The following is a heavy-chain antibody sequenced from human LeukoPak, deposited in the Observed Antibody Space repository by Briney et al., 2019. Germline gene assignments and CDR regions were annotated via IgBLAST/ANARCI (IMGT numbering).Heavy chain of an antibody. Sequence: SETLSLTCTVSGGSISSYYWSWIRQPAGKGLEWIGRIYTSGSTNYNPSLKSRVTMSVDTSKNQFSLKLSSVTAADTAVYYCARGRRRYYYDSSGYSPFDYWGQGTLVTVSS. J-gene: IGHJ4*02. CDR1: GGSISSYY. D-gene: IGHD3-22*01. CDR2: IYTSGST. CDR3: ARGRRRYYYDSSGYSPFDY. V-gene: IGHV4-4*07.